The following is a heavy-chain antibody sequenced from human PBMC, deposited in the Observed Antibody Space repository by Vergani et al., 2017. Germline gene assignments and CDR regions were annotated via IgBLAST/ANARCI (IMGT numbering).Heavy chain of an antibody. CDR1: GFSLSTSGVG. CDR2: IYWDDDK. D-gene: IGHD3-3*01. CDR3: AHRNYDFWRRNYYGMDV. V-gene: IGHV2-5*02. J-gene: IGHJ6*02. Sequence: QITLKESGPTLVKPTQTLTLTCTFSGFSLSTSGVGVGWIRQPPGKALEWLALIYWDDDKRYSPSLKSRLPITKDTSKNQVVLTMTNMDPVDTATYYCAHRNYDFWRRNYYGMDVWGQGTTVTVSS.